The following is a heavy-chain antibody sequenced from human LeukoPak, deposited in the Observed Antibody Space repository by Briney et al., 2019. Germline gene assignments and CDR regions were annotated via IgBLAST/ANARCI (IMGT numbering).Heavy chain of an antibody. V-gene: IGHV3-72*01. CDR1: GFTFSDHY. CDR2: TRNKANSYIT. D-gene: IGHD4-23*01. CDR3: ARSVVSDY. Sequence: GGSLRLSCAASGFTFSDHYMDWVRQAPGKGLEWVGRTRNKANSYITEYAASVEGRFTISRDNSKNSLYLQMNSLRAEDTAVYYCARSVVSDYWGQGTLVTVSS. J-gene: IGHJ4*02.